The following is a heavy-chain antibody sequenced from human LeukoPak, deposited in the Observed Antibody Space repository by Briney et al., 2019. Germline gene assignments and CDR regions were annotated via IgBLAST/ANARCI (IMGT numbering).Heavy chain of an antibody. J-gene: IGHJ4*02. D-gene: IGHD2-21*01. CDR2: ISYDGSNK. CDR3: ANSHMFDY. V-gene: IGHV3-30*18. Sequence: GRSLRLSCEASGFTFISYCMHWFLQAPGKGLEWVAVISYDGSNKYYADSVKGRFTISRDNSKNTLYLQMNSLRAEDTAVYYCANSHMFDYWGQGTLVTVSS. CDR1: GFTFISYC.